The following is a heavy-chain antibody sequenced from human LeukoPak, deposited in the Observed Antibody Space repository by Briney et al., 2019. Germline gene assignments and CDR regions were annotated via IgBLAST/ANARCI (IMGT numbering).Heavy chain of an antibody. D-gene: IGHD6-13*01. CDR3: ARDVLLVPRWFDP. CDR1: GYTFTTYG. J-gene: IGHJ5*02. Sequence: GASVKVSCKASGYTFTTYGISWVRQAPGQGLEWMGWISAYNGNTNYAQKLQGRVTMTTDTSTSTAYMELRSLRSDDTAIYYCARDVLLVPRWFDPWGQGTLVTVSS. V-gene: IGHV1-18*01. CDR2: ISAYNGNT.